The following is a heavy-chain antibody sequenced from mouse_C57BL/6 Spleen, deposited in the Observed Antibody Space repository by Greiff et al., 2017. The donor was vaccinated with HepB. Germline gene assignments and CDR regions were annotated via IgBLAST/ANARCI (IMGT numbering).Heavy chain of an antibody. CDR3: AGGYYYGSSYGWYFDV. D-gene: IGHD1-1*01. V-gene: IGHV2-9-1*01. Sequence: VMLVESGPGLVAPSQSLSITCTVSGFSLTSYAISWVRQPPGKGLEWLGVIWTGGGTNYNSALKSRLSISKDNSKSQVFLKMNSLQTDDTARYYCAGGYYYGSSYGWYFDVWGTGTTVTVSS. J-gene: IGHJ1*03. CDR1: GFSLTSYA. CDR2: IWTGGGT.